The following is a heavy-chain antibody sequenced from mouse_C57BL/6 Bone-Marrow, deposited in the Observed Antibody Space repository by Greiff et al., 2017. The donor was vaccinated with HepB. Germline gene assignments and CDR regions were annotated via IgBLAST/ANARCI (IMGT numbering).Heavy chain of an antibody. CDR1: GYTFTDYY. CDR3: ARDGYYGGYYAMDY. V-gene: IGHV1-26*01. D-gene: IGHD2-3*01. Sequence: EVQLQQSGPELVKPGASVKISCKASGYTFTDYYMNWVKQSHGKSLEWIGDINPNNGGTSYNQKFKGKATLTVDKSSSTAYMELRSLTSEDSAVYYCARDGYYGGYYAMDYWGQGTSVTVSS. CDR2: INPNNGGT. J-gene: IGHJ4*01.